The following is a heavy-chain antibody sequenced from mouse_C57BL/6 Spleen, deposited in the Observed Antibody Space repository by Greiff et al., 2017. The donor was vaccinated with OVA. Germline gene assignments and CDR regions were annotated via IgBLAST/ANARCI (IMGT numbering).Heavy chain of an antibody. Sequence: EVQLKESGPELVKPGASVKISCKASGYSFTGYYMNWVKQSPEKSLEWIGEINPSTGGTTYNQKFKAKATLTVDKSSSTAYMQLKSLTSEDSAVYYCARLRYFDVWGTGTTVTVSS. CDR1: GYSFTGYY. J-gene: IGHJ1*03. CDR3: ARLRYFDV. V-gene: IGHV1-42*01. CDR2: INPSTGGT.